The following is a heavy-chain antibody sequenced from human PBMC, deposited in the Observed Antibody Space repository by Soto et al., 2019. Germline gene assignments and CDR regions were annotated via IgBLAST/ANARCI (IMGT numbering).Heavy chain of an antibody. CDR2: IYWNDDK. Sequence: GSGPTLVYPTQTLPLTCTFSGFSLSTSGVGVGLIRQPPGKALEWLALIYWNDDKRYSPSLKSRLTITKDTSKNQVGLTMTNMDPVDTATYYCAHSSVNXGVLLWFGESRDDAFDIWGQGTMVTVSS. D-gene: IGHD3-10*01. V-gene: IGHV2-5*01. CDR1: GFSLSTSGVG. J-gene: IGHJ3*02. CDR3: AHSSVNXGVLLWFGESRDDAFDI.